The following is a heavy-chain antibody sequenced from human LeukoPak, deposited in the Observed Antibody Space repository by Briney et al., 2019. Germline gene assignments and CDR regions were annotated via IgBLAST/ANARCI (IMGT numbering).Heavy chain of an antibody. CDR3: ARDLGYCSSTSCYNRWFDP. Sequence: GGSLRLSCAASGFTISSYSINWVRQAPGKGLEWVSSISSSGTYVYYADSVKGRFTISRDNAKNSLYLQMNSLRVEDTAVYYCARDLGYCSSTSCYNRWFDPWGQGTLVTVSS. CDR2: ISSSGTYV. CDR1: GFTISSYS. D-gene: IGHD2-2*02. V-gene: IGHV3-21*01. J-gene: IGHJ5*02.